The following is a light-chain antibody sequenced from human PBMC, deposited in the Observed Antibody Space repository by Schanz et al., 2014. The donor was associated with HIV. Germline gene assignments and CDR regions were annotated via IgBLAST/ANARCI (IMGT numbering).Light chain of an antibody. CDR2: AAL. V-gene: IGKV1-39*01. CDR1: QGISTY. Sequence: IQLTQSPSSLSASVGDRVTITCRASQGISTYLNWYQQRPGKAPKLLIYAALNLQSGVPSRFSGSGSGTDFTLIISSLQPEDFATYYCQQSYSTPPYTFGQGTKLEIK. CDR3: QQSYSTPPYT. J-gene: IGKJ2*01.